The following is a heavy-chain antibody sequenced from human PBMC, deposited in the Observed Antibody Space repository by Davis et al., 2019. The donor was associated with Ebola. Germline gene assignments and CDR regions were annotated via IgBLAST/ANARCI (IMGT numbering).Heavy chain of an antibody. CDR1: GYAFTSYD. D-gene: IGHD5-12*01. Sequence: AASVKVSCKASGYAFTSYDINWVRQATGQGLEWMGWMNPNSGNTGYVERFQGRVTMSRNTSISTAHMELSSLRSEDTAVYYCARQRGGYDFYFDYWGQGTLVTVSS. CDR3: ARQRGGYDFYFDY. CDR2: MNPNSGNT. V-gene: IGHV1-8*01. J-gene: IGHJ4*02.